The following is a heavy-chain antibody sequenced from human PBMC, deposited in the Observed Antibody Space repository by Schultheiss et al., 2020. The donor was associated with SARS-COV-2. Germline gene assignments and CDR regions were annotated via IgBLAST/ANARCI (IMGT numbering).Heavy chain of an antibody. D-gene: IGHD3-10*01. CDR3: ARQRITMVRGSPFDH. Sequence: KISCKASGGTFSSYAISWVRQAPGQGLEWMGGIIPIFGTANYVQKFQGRVTITTDESTSTAYMELSSLRSEDTAVYYCARQRITMVRGSPFDHWGQGTLVTVSS. CDR2: IIPIFGTA. V-gene: IGHV1-69*05. CDR1: GGTFSSYA. J-gene: IGHJ5*02.